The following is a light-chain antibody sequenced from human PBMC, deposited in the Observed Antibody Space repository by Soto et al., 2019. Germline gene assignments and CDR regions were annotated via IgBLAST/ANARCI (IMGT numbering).Light chain of an antibody. CDR2: DVS. CDR3: SSYGASSTL. CDR1: SSDIGSYSY. V-gene: IGLV2-14*03. J-gene: IGLJ3*02. Sequence: QSALAQPASLSGSPGQSITISCTGTSSDIGSYSYVSWYQQHPGKAPKLMIFDVSYRPSGISDRFSGSKSGNTASLTISGLQPEDEADYYCSSYGASSTLFGGGTKRTVL.